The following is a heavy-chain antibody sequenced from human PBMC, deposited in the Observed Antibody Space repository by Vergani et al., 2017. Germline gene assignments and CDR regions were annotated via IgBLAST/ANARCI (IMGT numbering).Heavy chain of an antibody. V-gene: IGHV3-9*01. CDR1: GITFWKFG. CDR3: AKANDSSGWFSLLFVFDY. J-gene: IGHJ4*02. Sequence: EVQLVESGGGLVQPGGSLRLSCEASGITFWKFGMHWVRQGPGKGLEWVSGISWNSGAVDYADSVKGRFTISRDNSKNTLYLQMNSLRAEDTAVYYCAKANDSSGWFSLLFVFDYWGQGTLVTVSS. CDR2: ISWNSGAV. D-gene: IGHD6-19*01.